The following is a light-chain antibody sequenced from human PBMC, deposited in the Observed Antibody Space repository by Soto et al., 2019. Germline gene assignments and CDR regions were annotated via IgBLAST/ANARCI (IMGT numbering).Light chain of an antibody. Sequence: QSVLTQPPSVSGAPGQRVTIPCTGSSSNFGAGYDVHWYQQRPGTVPKLLIYANNKRPSGVPGRFSGSKSGTSASLAIFGLQAEDEADYYCQSYDTSLRAVVFGGGTKLTVL. J-gene: IGLJ2*01. CDR3: QSYDTSLRAVV. CDR1: SSNFGAGYD. CDR2: ANN. V-gene: IGLV1-40*01.